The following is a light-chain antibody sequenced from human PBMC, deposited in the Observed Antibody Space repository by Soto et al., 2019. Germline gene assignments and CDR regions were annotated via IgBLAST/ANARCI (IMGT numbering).Light chain of an antibody. Sequence: DIQMTPSPSSLSASVGDRVTITCRASQSISSYLNWYQQKPGKAPKLLIYAASSLQSGVPSRFSGSGSGTDFTLTISSLQPEDFATYYCQQSYSTPPNTFGQGTKVDIK. CDR2: AAS. CDR3: QQSYSTPPNT. J-gene: IGKJ1*01. V-gene: IGKV1-39*01. CDR1: QSISSY.